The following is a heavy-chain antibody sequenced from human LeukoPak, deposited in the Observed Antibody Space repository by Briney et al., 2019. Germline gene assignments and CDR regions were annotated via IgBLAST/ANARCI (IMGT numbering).Heavy chain of an antibody. J-gene: IGHJ4*02. D-gene: IGHD3-22*01. CDR2: IYSGGST. Sequence: GGSLRLSCAASGFTVSSNYMSWVRQAPGKGLEWVSVIYSGGSTYYADSVKGRFTISRDNSKNTLYLQMNSLRAEDTAVYYCARAAPYSGYYDSSGYYDYWGQGTLVTVSS. CDR3: ARAAPYSGYYDSSGYYDY. V-gene: IGHV3-53*01. CDR1: GFTVSSNY.